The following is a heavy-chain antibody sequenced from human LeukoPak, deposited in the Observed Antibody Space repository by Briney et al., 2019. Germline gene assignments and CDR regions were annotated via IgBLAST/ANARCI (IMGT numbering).Heavy chain of an antibody. CDR3: ARGLTSYYDSSGYW. J-gene: IGHJ4*02. CDR2: ISGLGTTI. CDR1: GLTFSSYE. Sequence: GGSLRLFCAASGLTFSSYEMNWVRQAPGKGLEWISYISGLGTTIYYADSVKGRFAISRDNAKNSLYLQMNSLRAEDTAVYYCARGLTSYYDSSGYWGGQGTLVTVSS. V-gene: IGHV3-48*03. D-gene: IGHD3-22*01.